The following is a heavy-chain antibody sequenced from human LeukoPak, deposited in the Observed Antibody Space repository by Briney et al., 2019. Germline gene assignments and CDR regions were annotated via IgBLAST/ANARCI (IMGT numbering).Heavy chain of an antibody. CDR3: ARDYPTYGMDV. Sequence: GGSLRLSCAASGFTVSGNYMSWVRQAPGKGLEWVSLLYRGDSTYYVDSVKGRFTISRDNSKNTLYLQMNSLRAEDTAVYYCARDYPTYGMDVWGQGTTVTVSS. CDR2: LYRGDST. V-gene: IGHV3-66*01. CDR1: GFTVSGNY. J-gene: IGHJ6*02.